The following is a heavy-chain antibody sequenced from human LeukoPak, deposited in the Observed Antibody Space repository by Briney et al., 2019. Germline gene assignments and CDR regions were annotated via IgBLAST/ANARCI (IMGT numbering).Heavy chain of an antibody. V-gene: IGHV3-49*03. CDR1: GFTFGDYA. CDR2: IRSKTQSGAT. Sequence: GGSLRLSCTASGFTFGDYAMSWFRQAPGKGLEWLGFIRSKTQSGATEYAASVRGRFTISRDDSKSIAYLQMNSLKIEDTAMYYCTRGYSYGFHWGQGTLVTVSS. D-gene: IGHD5-18*01. CDR3: TRGYSYGFH. J-gene: IGHJ4*02.